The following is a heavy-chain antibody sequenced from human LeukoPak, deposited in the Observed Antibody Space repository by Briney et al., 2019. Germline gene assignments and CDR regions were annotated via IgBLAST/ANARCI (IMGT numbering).Heavy chain of an antibody. J-gene: IGHJ4*02. D-gene: IGHD3-22*01. CDR1: GYTFTSYY. Sequence: GASVKVSCKASGYTFTSYYMHWVRQAPGQGLEWMGIINPSGGSTSYAQKFQGRVTMTRDTSTSTVYMELSSLRSEDTAVYYCARASKEYYCDSSGYYFDYWGQGTLVTVSS. V-gene: IGHV1-46*01. CDR2: INPSGGST. CDR3: ARASKEYYCDSSGYYFDY.